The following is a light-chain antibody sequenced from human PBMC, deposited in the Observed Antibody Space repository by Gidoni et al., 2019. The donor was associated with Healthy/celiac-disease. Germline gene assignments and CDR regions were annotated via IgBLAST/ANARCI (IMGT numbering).Light chain of an antibody. Sequence: AIRMTQSPSSFSASTGDRVTITCRASQGISSSLACYQQKPGQAPKLLIYAASTLQSGVPSRVSGSGSGTDFTLTISCLQSEDFATYYCQQYYSYPFTFXPXTKVDIK. J-gene: IGKJ3*01. CDR3: QQYYSYPFT. V-gene: IGKV1-8*01. CDR2: AAS. CDR1: QGISSS.